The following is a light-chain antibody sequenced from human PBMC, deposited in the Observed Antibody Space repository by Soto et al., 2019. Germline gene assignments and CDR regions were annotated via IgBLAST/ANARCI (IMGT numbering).Light chain of an antibody. Sequence: QSVLTQPASVSGSPGQSITISCTGTSSDGGGYSYVSWYQQHPGKAPKLVIYEVSNRPSGVSDRFSGSKSGNTASLTISGLQPEDEADYYRRSYTSTTSTYVFGTGTKVTVL. J-gene: IGLJ1*01. CDR1: SSDGGGYSY. V-gene: IGLV2-14*01. CDR3: RSYTSTTSTYV. CDR2: EVS.